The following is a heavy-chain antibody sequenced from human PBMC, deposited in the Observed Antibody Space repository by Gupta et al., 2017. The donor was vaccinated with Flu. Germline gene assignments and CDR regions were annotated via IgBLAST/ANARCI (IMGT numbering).Heavy chain of an antibody. CDR1: GFTFNMYW. V-gene: IGHV3-74*03. CDR3: VRSFANAGSCYGWFDS. D-gene: IGHD4/OR15-4a*01. J-gene: IGHJ5*01. CDR2: IKSDGSGI. Sequence: EVQLVESGGGLVQPGGSLRLSCAASGFTFNMYWMHWVRQAPGKGLVCVARIKSDGSGITYADSVKGRFTISRDNAKNTRDLKTISLRAEETAVYYCVRSFANAGSCYGWFDSWGQGTLVTVSS.